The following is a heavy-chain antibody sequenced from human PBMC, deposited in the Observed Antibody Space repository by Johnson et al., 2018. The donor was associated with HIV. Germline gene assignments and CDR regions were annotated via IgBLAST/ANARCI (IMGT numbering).Heavy chain of an antibody. J-gene: IGHJ3*02. CDR2: ISYDGSNR. D-gene: IGHD5-24*01. CDR3: ARAYNDAFDI. CDR1: GFTFRSYA. V-gene: IGHV3-30*04. Sequence: QVQLVESGGGVVQPGRSLRLSCAASGFTFRSYAMHWVRQAPGRGLEWVAVISYDGSNRNYADSVKGRFTISRDSAKNTLYLQMNSLRAEDTAVFYCARAYNDAFDIWGQGTMVTVSS.